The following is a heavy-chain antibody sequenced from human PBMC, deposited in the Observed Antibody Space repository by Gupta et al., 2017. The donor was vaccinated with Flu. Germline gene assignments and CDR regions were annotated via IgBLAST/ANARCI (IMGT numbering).Heavy chain of an antibody. D-gene: IGHD2-21*02. CDR2: IYYSGST. J-gene: IGHJ5*02. CDR1: GGSISSYY. V-gene: IGHV4-59*12. Sequence: QVQLQESGPGLVKPSETLSLTCPVSGGSISSYYWIWLRQPPGKGLEWIGYIYYSGSTNYNPSLKSRVTISVDTSKNQFSLKLSSVTAADTAVYYCARSGGPVTAINWFDPWGQGTLVTVSS. CDR3: ARSGGPVTAINWFDP.